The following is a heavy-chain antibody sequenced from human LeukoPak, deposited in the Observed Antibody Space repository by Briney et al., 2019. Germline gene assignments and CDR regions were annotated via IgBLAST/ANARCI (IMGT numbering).Heavy chain of an antibody. CDR1: GGSFSGYY. Sequence: SETLSLTCAVYGGSFSGYYWSWIRQPPGKGLEWIGEINHSGSTNYNPSLKSRVTISVDTSKNQFSLKLSSVTAADTAVYYCARALSYYDSSGYYDAFDIWGQGTMVTVSS. V-gene: IGHV4-34*01. D-gene: IGHD3-22*01. J-gene: IGHJ3*02. CDR3: ARALSYYDSSGYYDAFDI. CDR2: INHSGST.